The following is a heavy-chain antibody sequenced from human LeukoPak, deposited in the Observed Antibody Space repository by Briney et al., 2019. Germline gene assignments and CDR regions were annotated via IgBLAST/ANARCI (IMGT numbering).Heavy chain of an antibody. CDR2: IWYDGSNK. D-gene: IGHD2/OR15-2a*01. J-gene: IGHJ4*02. CDR3: ARDPKTTLETDY. CDR1: GFTFSSYG. V-gene: IGHV3-33*01. Sequence: GGSLRLSCAASGFTFSSYGMHWVRQAPGKGLEWVAVIWYDGSNKYYADSVKGRFTISRDNSKNTLYLQMNSLRAEDTAVYYCARDPKTTLETDYWGQGTLVTVSS.